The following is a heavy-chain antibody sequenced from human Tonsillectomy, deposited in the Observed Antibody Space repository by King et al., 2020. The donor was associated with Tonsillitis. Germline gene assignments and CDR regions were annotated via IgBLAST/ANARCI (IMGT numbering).Heavy chain of an antibody. V-gene: IGHV3-73*02. Sequence: VQLVESGGGLVQPGGSLKLSCTASGFTFSGSAMHWVRQASGKGLEWVGRIRSKADSYATAYAESVKGRFTISRDDSKNTGNLQMNSLKTEDTAVYYCIRGGNDGYYYGMDVWGQGTTVTVSS. J-gene: IGHJ6*02. D-gene: IGHD5-12*01. CDR1: GFTFSGSA. CDR2: IRSKADSYAT. CDR3: IRGGNDGYYYGMDV.